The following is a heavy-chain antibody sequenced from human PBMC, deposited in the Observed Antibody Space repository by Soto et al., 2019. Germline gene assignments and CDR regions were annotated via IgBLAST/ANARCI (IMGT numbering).Heavy chain of an antibody. Sequence: APVKVSCKASGYTFSDYYIHWVRQAPGQGLEWMGWINPNSGGTKYAPKFQGGVTMTRDTSITTAYMELSRLRSGDTAVYYCARDPATAKPEGVDFWGQGTLVTVSS. D-gene: IGHD1-1*01. V-gene: IGHV1-2*02. J-gene: IGHJ4*02. CDR1: GYTFSDYY. CDR2: INPNSGGT. CDR3: ARDPATAKPEGVDF.